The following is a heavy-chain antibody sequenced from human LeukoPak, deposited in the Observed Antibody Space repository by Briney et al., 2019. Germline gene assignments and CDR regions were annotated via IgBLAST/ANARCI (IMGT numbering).Heavy chain of an antibody. CDR3: TTPFSSGWSLNYFDY. CDR2: IKSKTDGGTT. D-gene: IGHD6-19*01. J-gene: IGHJ4*02. CDR1: GFTFSNAW. V-gene: IGHV3-15*01. Sequence: GGSLRLSCAASGFTFSNAWMSWVRQAPGKGLEWVGRIKSKTDGGTTDYAAPVKGRFTISRDDSKNTLYLQMNSLKTEDTAVYYCTTPFSSGWSLNYFDYWGQGTLVTVSS.